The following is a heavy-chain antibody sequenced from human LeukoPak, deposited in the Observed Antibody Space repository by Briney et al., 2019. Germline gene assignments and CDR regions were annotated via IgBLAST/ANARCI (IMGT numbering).Heavy chain of an antibody. D-gene: IGHD6-13*01. J-gene: IGHJ4*02. CDR1: GFTFSSYA. CDR3: ARDPTSVAAAVGGY. V-gene: IGHV3-30-3*01. Sequence: PGRSLRLSCAASGFTFSSYAMHWVRQAPGKGLEWVAVISYDGSNKYYADSVKGRFTISRDNAKNSLYLQMNSLRAEDTAVYYCARDPTSVAAAVGGYWGQGTLVTVSS. CDR2: ISYDGSNK.